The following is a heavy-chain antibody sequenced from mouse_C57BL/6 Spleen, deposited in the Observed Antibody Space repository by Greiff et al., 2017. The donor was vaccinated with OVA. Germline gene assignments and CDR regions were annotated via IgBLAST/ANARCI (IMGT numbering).Heavy chain of an antibody. CDR3: AISGNNYGMSSAMDY. CDR2: IYPGDGAT. J-gene: IGHJ4*01. D-gene: IGHD1-1*01. V-gene: IGHV1-82*01. Sequence: QVQLQQSGPELVKPGASVKISCKASGYAFSSSWMNWVKQRPGTGLEWIGRIYPGDGATNYNGKFKGKATLTADKSSSTAYMQLSSLTSEDSAVYFWAISGNNYGMSSAMDYWGQGTSVTVSS. CDR1: GYAFSSSW.